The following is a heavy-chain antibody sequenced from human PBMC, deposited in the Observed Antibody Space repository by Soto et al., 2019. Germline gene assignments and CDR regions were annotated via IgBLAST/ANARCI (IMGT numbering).Heavy chain of an antibody. V-gene: IGHV3-30*18. Sequence: QVQLVESGGGVVQPGRSLRLSCAASGFTFSSYGMHWVRQAPGKGLEWVAVISYDGSNKYYADSVKGRFTISSDNSKNTLYLQMNSLRAEDTAVYYCAKDKGIVGATPHYWGQGTLVTVSS. CDR1: GFTFSSYG. D-gene: IGHD1-26*01. CDR2: ISYDGSNK. CDR3: AKDKGIVGATPHY. J-gene: IGHJ4*02.